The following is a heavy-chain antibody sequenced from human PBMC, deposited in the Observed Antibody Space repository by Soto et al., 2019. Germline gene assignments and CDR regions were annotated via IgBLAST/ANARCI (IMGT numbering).Heavy chain of an antibody. CDR3: ARRGDCSGGSCYSLAIDY. D-gene: IGHD2-15*01. Sequence: QLQLQESGPGLVKPSETLSLTCTVSGGSISSSSYYWGWIRQPPGKGLEWIGSIYYSGSTYYNPSLKSRVTISVDTSKSQFALKLSSVTAADTAVYYWARRGDCSGGSCYSLAIDYWGQGTLVTVSS. J-gene: IGHJ4*02. V-gene: IGHV4-39*01. CDR1: GGSISSSSYY. CDR2: IYYSGST.